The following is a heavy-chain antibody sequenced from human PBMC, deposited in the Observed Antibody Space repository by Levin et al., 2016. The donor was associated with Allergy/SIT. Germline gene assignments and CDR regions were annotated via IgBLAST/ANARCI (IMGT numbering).Heavy chain of an antibody. CDR3: ASGRMHYYYGMDV. J-gene: IGHJ6*02. V-gene: IGHV4-61*01. CDR1: GGSVSSGSYY. CDR2: IYYSGST. D-gene: IGHD1-14*01. Sequence: SETLSLTCTVSGGSVSSGSYYWSWIRQPPGKGLEWIGYIYYSGSTNYNPSLKSRVTISVDTSKNQFSLKLSSVTAADTAVYYCASGRMHYYYGMDVWGQGTTVTVSS.